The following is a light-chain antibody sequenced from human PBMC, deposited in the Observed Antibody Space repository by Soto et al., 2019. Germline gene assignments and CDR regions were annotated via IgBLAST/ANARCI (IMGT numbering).Light chain of an antibody. V-gene: IGKV1-17*01. CDR3: LQHYVYPLT. J-gene: IGKJ1*01. CDR2: RAS. CDR1: QGIGND. Sequence: DIQMTQSPSSLSASVGDRVTITCRASQGIGNDLGWYQQKPGSAPRRLIYRASTLQSGVPSRFSGDASETEFTLTITSLQPEDFATYYCLQHYVYPLTFGQGTTVDIK.